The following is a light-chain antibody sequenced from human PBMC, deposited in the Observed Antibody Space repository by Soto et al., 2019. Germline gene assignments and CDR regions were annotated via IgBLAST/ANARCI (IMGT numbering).Light chain of an antibody. J-gene: IGLJ2*01. CDR1: SSDVGGYNY. Sequence: QSVLTQPPSASGSPGQSVTISCTGTSSDVGGYNYVSWYQQHPGKAPKLMIYEVSKRPSGGPDRFSGSKSGNTASLTVSGLQAEDEADYYCSSYAGSNNVVFGGGTKVTVL. V-gene: IGLV2-8*01. CDR3: SSYAGSNNVV. CDR2: EVS.